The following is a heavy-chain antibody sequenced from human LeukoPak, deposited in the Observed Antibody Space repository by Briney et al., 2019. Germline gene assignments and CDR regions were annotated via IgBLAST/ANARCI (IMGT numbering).Heavy chain of an antibody. V-gene: IGHV3-33*01. D-gene: IGHD3-22*01. CDR3: ARVISGYRGYGMDV. J-gene: IGHJ6*02. CDR2: IWYDGSNK. Sequence: GGSLGLSCAAPGFTFSSYGMHWVRQAPGKGLEWVAVIWYDGSNKYYADSAKGRFTISRDNSKNTLYLQMNSLRAEDTAVYYCARVISGYRGYGMDVWGQGTTVTVSS. CDR1: GFTFSSYG.